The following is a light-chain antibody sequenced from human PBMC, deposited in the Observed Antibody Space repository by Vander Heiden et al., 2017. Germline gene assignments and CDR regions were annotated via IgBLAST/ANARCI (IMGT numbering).Light chain of an antibody. Sequence: SYELTQPPSVSVSPGQTARITCSGDALPKQYAYWYQQKPGPAPVLVIYKDSERPSGIPERFSGSSSGTTVTLTISGVQAEDEADYYCQSADSSGTDWVFGGGTKLTVL. V-gene: IGLV3-25*03. CDR3: QSADSSGTDWV. CDR1: ALPKQY. J-gene: IGLJ3*02. CDR2: KDS.